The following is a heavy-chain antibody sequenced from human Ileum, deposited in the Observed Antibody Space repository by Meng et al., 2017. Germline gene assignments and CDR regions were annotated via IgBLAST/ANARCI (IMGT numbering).Heavy chain of an antibody. D-gene: IGHD1-26*01. V-gene: IGHV1-18*01. J-gene: IGHJ3*02. CDR1: GYSFPTYG. CDR2: ISAYNADK. CDR3: ARDRGTYPDTFDI. Sequence: VQLGLSGAGVRKPGASGKVSCKASGYSFPTYGISWVRQAPGQGLEWMSYISAYNADKTYAQNVQGRVTMTTDTSTSTAYMELRSLRSDDTAVYYCARDRGTYPDTFDIWGQGTVVTVSS.